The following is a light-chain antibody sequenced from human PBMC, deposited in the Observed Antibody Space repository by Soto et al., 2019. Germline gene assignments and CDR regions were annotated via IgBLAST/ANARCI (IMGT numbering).Light chain of an antibody. CDR3: QSADSSGTWVV. CDR1: ALPKQY. CDR2: KDS. Sequence: SYELTQPPSVSVSPGQTARITCSGDALPKQYAYWYQQKPGQAPVLVIYKDSERPSGIPERFSGSSSGTTVTLTISGVQAEDEADYYCQSADSSGTWVVFGGGTKHTVL. V-gene: IGLV3-25*03. J-gene: IGLJ2*01.